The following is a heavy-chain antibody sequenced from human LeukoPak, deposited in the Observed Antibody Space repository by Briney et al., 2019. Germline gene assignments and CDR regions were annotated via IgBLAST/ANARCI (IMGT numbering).Heavy chain of an antibody. J-gene: IGHJ6*02. V-gene: IGHV3-21*01. CDR2: ISSSSSYI. CDR1: GFTFSSYS. Sequence: PGGSLRLSCAASGFTFSSYSMNWVRQAPGKGLEWVSSISSSSSYIYYADSVKGRFTISRDNAKNSLYLQMNSLRAEDTAVYYCARDPRPYSGSYPGYGMDVWGQGTTVTVSS. CDR3: ARDPRPYSGSYPGYGMDV. D-gene: IGHD1-26*01.